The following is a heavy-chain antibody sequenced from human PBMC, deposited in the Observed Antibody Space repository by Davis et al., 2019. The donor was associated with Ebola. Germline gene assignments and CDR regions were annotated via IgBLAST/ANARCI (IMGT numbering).Heavy chain of an antibody. D-gene: IGHD6-19*01. J-gene: IGHJ4*02. Sequence: MPSETLSLTCSVSGGSISSHYWSWIRQPPGKGLEWIGQIYYSGSTNYNPSLKSRVTISVDSSKNRFSLKLDSVTAADTAVYYCARGWDSSGWQNWGQGILVTVSS. V-gene: IGHV4-59*11. CDR3: ARGWDSSGWQN. CDR1: GGSISSHY. CDR2: IYYSGST.